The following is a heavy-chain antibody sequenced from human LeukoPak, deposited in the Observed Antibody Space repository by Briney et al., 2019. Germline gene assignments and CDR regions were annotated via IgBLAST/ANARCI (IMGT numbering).Heavy chain of an antibody. CDR1: GYTFTSYY. V-gene: IGHV1-46*01. CDR2: INPSGGRT. J-gene: IGHJ6*03. CDR3: ARDFIVVVPAATSLSDLMFHYMDV. D-gene: IGHD2-2*01. Sequence: ASVKVSCKASGYTFTSYYMHWVRQAPGQGLEWMGIINPSGGRTSYAQKFQGRVTMTRDMSTSTVYMELSSLRPEDTAVYYCARDFIVVVPAATSLSDLMFHYMDVWGKGTTVTVSS.